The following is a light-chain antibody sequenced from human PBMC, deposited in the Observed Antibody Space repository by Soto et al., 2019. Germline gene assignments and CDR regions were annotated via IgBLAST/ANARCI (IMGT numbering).Light chain of an antibody. V-gene: IGKV1-16*01. CDR2: AAS. CDR3: HQYNTWPLT. J-gene: IGKJ4*01. CDR1: QGISNY. Sequence: IRMTQSPSSLSASVGDRVTMTCRASQGISNYLAWYQQKPGKVPKLLIYAASTLQSGVPSRFSGSGSGTDFTLAISSLQSEDFAIYYCHQYNTWPLTFGGGTKVDIK.